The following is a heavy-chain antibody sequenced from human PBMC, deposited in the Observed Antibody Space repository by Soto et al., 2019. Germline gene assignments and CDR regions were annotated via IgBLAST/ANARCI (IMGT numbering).Heavy chain of an antibody. V-gene: IGHV1-69*13. CDR3: ARSDITIFGVVIHHYYYGMDV. D-gene: IGHD3-3*01. CDR1: GGTFSSYA. J-gene: IGHJ6*02. CDR2: IIPIFGTA. Sequence: GASVKVSCKASGGTFSSYAISWVRQAPGQGLEWMGGIIPIFGTANYAQKFQGRVTITADESTSTAYMELSSLRSEDTAVYYCARSDITIFGVVIHHYYYGMDVWGQGTTVTVSS.